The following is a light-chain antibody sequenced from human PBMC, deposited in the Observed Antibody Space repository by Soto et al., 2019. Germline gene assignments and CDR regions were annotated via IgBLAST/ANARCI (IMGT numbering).Light chain of an antibody. CDR1: LSVGSY. CDR2: DAS. V-gene: IGKV3-11*01. J-gene: IGKJ4*01. Sequence: EIVLTQSPATLSLSPGERVTLSCRASLSVGSYLAWYQQKPGQAPRLLIYDASNRATGIPARFSGSGSGTDFTLTISSLEPEDFAVYYCQQRSNWPLTFGGGTKVEIK. CDR3: QQRSNWPLT.